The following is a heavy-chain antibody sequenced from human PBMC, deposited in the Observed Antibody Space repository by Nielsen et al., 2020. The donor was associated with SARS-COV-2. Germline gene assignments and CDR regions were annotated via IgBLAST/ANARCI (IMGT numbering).Heavy chain of an antibody. Sequence: GESLKISCAASGFTFSSYDMHWVRQATGKGLEWVSAIGTAGDTYYPGSVKGRFTISRENAKNSLYLQMNSLRAGDTTVYYCARDGSGLDYWGQGTLVTVSS. D-gene: IGHD2-15*01. V-gene: IGHV3-13*04. CDR1: GFTFSSYD. J-gene: IGHJ4*02. CDR3: ARDGSGLDY. CDR2: IGTAGDT.